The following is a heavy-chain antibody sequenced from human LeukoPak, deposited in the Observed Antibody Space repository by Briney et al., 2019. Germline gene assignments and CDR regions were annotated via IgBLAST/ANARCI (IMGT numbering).Heavy chain of an antibody. V-gene: IGHV3-33*07. CDR2: IWNDGSNK. CDR1: GFTFSNYG. Sequence: GGSLRLSCVASGFTFSNYGMYWVRQAPGKGLEWVALIWNDGSNKYYVDSVKGRFTISRDNSKNTLYLQMNSLRAEDTAVYYCARVRTVVSSEDAFDIWGQGTMVTVSS. CDR3: ARVRTVVSSEDAFDI. J-gene: IGHJ3*02. D-gene: IGHD4-23*01.